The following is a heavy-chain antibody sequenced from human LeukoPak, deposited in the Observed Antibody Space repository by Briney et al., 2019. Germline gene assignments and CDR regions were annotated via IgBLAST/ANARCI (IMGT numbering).Heavy chain of an antibody. Sequence: PSETLSLTCTVSGGSISSYYWSWIRQPPGKGLEWIGYIYYSGSTNYNPSLKSRVTISVDTSKNQFSLKLSSVTAADTAVYYCARDRSRYSSSWYYFDYWGQGTLVTVSS. CDR1: GGSISSYY. V-gene: IGHV4-59*01. CDR2: IYYSGST. CDR3: ARDRSRYSSSWYYFDY. D-gene: IGHD6-13*01. J-gene: IGHJ4*02.